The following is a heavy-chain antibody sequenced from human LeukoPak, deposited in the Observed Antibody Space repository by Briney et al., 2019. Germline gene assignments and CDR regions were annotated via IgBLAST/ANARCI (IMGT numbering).Heavy chain of an antibody. CDR3: ARRTSGGTQD. J-gene: IGHJ4*02. V-gene: IGHV4-39*01. CDR1: GGSISGSTYY. CDR2: IYDSGYT. Sequence: SETLSLTCTVSGGSISGSTYYWTWIRQPPGKGLEWIASIYDSGYTYYTPSLKSRVSISVDTSSNQFSLKLSSVTAADTAGYYCARRTSGGTQDWGQGTLVTVSS. D-gene: IGHD3-10*01.